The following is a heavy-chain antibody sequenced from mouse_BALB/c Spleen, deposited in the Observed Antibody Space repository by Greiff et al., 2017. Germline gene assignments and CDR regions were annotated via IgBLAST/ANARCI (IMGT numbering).Heavy chain of an antibody. J-gene: IGHJ3*01. Sequence: VQLQQSGAELVRPGALVKLSCKASGFNIKDYYMHWVKQRPEQGLEWIGWIDPENGNTIYDPKFQGKASITADTSSNTAYLQLSSLTSEDTAVYYCARDDGYPAYWGQGTLVTVSA. V-gene: IGHV14-1*02. CDR3: ARDDGYPAY. CDR1: GFNIKDYY. D-gene: IGHD2-3*01. CDR2: IDPENGNT.